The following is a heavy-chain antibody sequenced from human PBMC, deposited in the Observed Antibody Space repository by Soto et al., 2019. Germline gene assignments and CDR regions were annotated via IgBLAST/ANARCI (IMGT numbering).Heavy chain of an antibody. CDR2: TSYDGNII. D-gene: IGHD2-2*01. CDR1: GFTFSNFG. V-gene: IGHV3-30*18. J-gene: IGHJ5*02. CDR3: AKGGFIVVEPAATFRCDP. Sequence: PGGSLSLSCTASGFTFSNFGMHWVRQAPGKGLEWVALTSYDGNIIYYADSVKGRFTISRDNSNNTLYLQMNNLRREDSGVYYCAKGGFIVVEPAATFRCDPWGQGTLVTAPQ.